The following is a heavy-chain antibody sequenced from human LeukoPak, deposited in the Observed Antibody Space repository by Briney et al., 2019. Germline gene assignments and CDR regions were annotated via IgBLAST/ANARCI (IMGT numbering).Heavy chain of an antibody. Sequence: SETLSLTCTVSGGSISSYYWSWIRQPPGKGLGWIGYIYYSGSTNYNPSLKSRVTISVDTSKNQFSLKLSSVTAADTAVYYCAMTYYYDSSGYRIDYWGQGTLVTVSS. CDR2: IYYSGST. V-gene: IGHV4-59*08. J-gene: IGHJ4*02. CDR3: AMTYYYDSSGYRIDY. CDR1: GGSISSYY. D-gene: IGHD3-22*01.